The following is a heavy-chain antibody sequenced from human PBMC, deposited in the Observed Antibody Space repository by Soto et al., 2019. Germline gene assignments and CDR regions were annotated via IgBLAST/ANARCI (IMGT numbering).Heavy chain of an antibody. J-gene: IGHJ4*02. V-gene: IGHV3-23*01. Sequence: EVQLLESGGGLVQPGGSLRLSCAASGFTFSSYAMSWVRQAPGKGLEWVSAISGSGGSTYYADSVKGRFTISRDNSKNTLVLQMNSLRAEDTAVYYCAKEDDGSGSYFRNALDYWGQGTLVTVSS. CDR3: AKEDDGSGSYFRNALDY. CDR2: ISGSGGST. D-gene: IGHD3-10*01. CDR1: GFTFSSYA.